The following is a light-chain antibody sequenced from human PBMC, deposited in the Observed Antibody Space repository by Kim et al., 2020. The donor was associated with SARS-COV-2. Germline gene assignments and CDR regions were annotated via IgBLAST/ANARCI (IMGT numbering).Light chain of an antibody. J-gene: IGLJ3*02. CDR1: SSGVGGYNY. V-gene: IGLV2-14*04. CDR3: SSYTSSSTGV. Sequence: GQPIPISCTGTSSGVGGYNYVSWYQQHPGKAPKLMIYDVSKRPSGVSNRFSGSKSGNTASLTISGLQAEDEADYYCSSYTSSSTGVFGGGTQLTVL. CDR2: DVS.